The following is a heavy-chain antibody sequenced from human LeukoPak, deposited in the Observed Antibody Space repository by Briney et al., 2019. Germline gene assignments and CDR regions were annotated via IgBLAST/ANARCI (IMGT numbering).Heavy chain of an antibody. CDR1: GFTFDNYA. CDR3: AKNLGMILTIDAFDI. CDR2: LNGNARST. V-gene: IGHV3-9*01. J-gene: IGHJ3*02. Sequence: GGSLRLSCAASGFTFDNYAMNWVRQAPGKGLEWVSALNGNARSTSYADSVKGRFTISRDNAKSSLYLQMNSLRAEDTALYYCAKNLGMILTIDAFDIWGEGTMVTVSS. D-gene: IGHD3-16*01.